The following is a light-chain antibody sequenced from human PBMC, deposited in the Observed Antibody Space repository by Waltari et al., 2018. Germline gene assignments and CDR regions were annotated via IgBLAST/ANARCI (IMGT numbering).Light chain of an antibody. CDR2: GKN. CDR1: SLRRYY. V-gene: IGLV3-19*01. Sequence: SSQLTQDPAVSVALGQTVRITCQGDSLRRYYASWYQRKPGQAPVLVIYGKNNRPSGIPDRFSGSIAGDTASLTITGAQAEDEADYYCNSRDSSGNLYVFGTGTKVTVL. J-gene: IGLJ1*01. CDR3: NSRDSSGNLYV.